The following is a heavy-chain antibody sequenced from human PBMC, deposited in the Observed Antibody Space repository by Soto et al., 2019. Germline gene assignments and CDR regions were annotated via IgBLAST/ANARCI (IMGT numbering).Heavy chain of an antibody. D-gene: IGHD6-6*01. Sequence: GGSLRLSCAASGFTFSSYSMNWVRQAPGKGLEWVSYISSSSSTIYYADSVKGRFTISRDNAKNSLYLQMNSLRDEDTAVYYCARGLIAARTIRSGMDVWGQGTTVTVSS. CDR1: GFTFSSYS. CDR3: ARGLIAARTIRSGMDV. J-gene: IGHJ6*02. CDR2: ISSSSSTI. V-gene: IGHV3-48*02.